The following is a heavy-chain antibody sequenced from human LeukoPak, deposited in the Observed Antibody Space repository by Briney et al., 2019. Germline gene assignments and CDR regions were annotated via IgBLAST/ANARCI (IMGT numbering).Heavy chain of an antibody. CDR1: GGTFSSYA. Sequence: VASVKVSCKASGGTFSSYAISWVRQAPGQGLEWMGRIIPILGIANYAQKFQGRVTITADKSKSTVYMELSRLRSDDTAVYYCARLGVEDYWGQGTLVTVSS. J-gene: IGHJ4*02. CDR2: IIPILGIA. D-gene: IGHD3-16*01. CDR3: ARLGVEDY. V-gene: IGHV1-69*04.